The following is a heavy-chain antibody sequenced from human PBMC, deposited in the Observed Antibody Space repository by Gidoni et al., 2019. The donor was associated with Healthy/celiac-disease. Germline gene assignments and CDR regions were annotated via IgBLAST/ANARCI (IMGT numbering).Heavy chain of an antibody. D-gene: IGHD3-10*01. CDR2: ISGSGGRT. Sequence: EVQLLESGGGLVQPGGSLRLSCAASGFTFSSYAMSWVRQAPGKGLEWVSAISGSGGRTYYADSVKGRFTISRDNSKNTLYLQMNSLRAEDTAVYYCAKDPRPNYYGSGSPAGGYWGQGTLVTVSS. CDR3: AKDPRPNYYGSGSPAGGY. CDR1: GFTFSSYA. J-gene: IGHJ4*02. V-gene: IGHV3-23*01.